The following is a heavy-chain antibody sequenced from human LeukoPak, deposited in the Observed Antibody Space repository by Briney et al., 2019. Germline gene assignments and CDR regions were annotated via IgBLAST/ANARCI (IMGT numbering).Heavy chain of an antibody. D-gene: IGHD3-10*01. Sequence: ASVKVSCKASGYTFTSYGISWVRQAPGQGLEWMGWISAYNGNTNYAQKLQGRVTMTTDTSTSTAYMELRSLRSDDTAVYYCARPRDLYYGSGSYLDYWGQGTLVTVSS. J-gene: IGHJ4*02. CDR3: ARPRDLYYGSGSYLDY. CDR1: GYTFTSYG. CDR2: ISAYNGNT. V-gene: IGHV1-18*04.